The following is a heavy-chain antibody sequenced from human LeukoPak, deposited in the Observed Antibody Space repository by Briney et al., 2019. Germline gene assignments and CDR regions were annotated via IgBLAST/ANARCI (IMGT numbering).Heavy chain of an antibody. CDR2: IIPIFATA. CDR3: ARFDPGVHPGDY. CDR1: GGTFSSYA. D-gene: IGHD3-10*01. J-gene: IGHJ4*02. Sequence: GASVKVSCKASGGTFSSYAISWVRQAPGQGLEWMGGIIPIFATANYAQNLQGRVTITADESTTTAYMELSSLRSDDTAVYYCARFDPGVHPGDYWGQGTLVTVSS. V-gene: IGHV1-69*01.